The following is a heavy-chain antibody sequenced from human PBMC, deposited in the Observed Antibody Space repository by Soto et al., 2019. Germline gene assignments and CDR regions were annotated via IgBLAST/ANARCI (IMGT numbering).Heavy chain of an antibody. V-gene: IGHV1-69*01. Sequence: QVQLVQSGAEVKKPGSSVKVSCKASGGTFSSYAISWVRQAPGQGLEWMGGIIPIFGTANYAQKYQGRVTLTADESTSTAYMELSSMRYEDTAVYYCAWGLKGLRFVSFPYWGQGTLVTVSS. J-gene: IGHJ4*02. CDR3: AWGLKGLRFVSFPY. CDR1: GGTFSSYA. D-gene: IGHD5-12*01. CDR2: IIPIFGTA.